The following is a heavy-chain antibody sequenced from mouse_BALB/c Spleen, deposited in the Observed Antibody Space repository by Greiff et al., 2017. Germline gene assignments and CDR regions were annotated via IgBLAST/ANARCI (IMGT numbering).Heavy chain of an antibody. CDR2: IDPYNGGT. J-gene: IGHJ2*01. Sequence: VQLKESGPELVKPGASVKVSCKASGYAFTSYNMYWVKQSHGKSLEWIGYIDPYNGGTSYNQKFKGKATLIVDKSSSTAYMHLNSLTSEDSAVYYCVREGNYVFDYWGQGTTLTVSS. CDR3: VREGNYVFDY. CDR1: GYAFTSYN. D-gene: IGHD2-1*01. V-gene: IGHV1S135*01.